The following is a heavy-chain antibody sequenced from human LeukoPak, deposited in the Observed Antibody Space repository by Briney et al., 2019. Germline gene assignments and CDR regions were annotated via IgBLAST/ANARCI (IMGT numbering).Heavy chain of an antibody. CDR2: ISGSGGST. J-gene: IGHJ5*02. CDR3: ARDYDGGTFGFS. V-gene: IGHV3-23*01. D-gene: IGHD3-16*01. CDR1: GFTFSSYA. Sequence: GGSLRLSCAASGFTFSSYAMSWVRQAPGKGLEWVSAISGSGGSTYYADSVKGRFTISRDNSKNTLYLQMNSLRAEDTAVYYCARDYDGGTFGFSWGQGTLVIVSS.